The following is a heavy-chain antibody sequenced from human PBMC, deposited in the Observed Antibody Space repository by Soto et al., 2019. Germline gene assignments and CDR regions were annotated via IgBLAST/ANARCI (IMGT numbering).Heavy chain of an antibody. D-gene: IGHD2-15*01. CDR2: IRGFSPYT. J-gene: IGHJ6*02. CDR1: GFTFRTYT. Sequence: GGSLRLSCVASGFTFRTYTMNWVRQAPGKGLEWVSGIRGFSPYTFYAESVKGRFTISRDNAKNSRYLQMNSLGVEDTAVYYCARDRGYDAHDYYYNAMDVWGQGTTVTVSS. V-gene: IGHV3-21*01. CDR3: ARDRGYDAHDYYYNAMDV.